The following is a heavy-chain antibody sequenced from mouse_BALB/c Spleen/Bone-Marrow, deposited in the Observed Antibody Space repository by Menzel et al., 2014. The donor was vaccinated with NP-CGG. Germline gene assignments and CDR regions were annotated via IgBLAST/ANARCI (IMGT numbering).Heavy chain of an antibody. CDR2: ISSGGST. CDR3: ARGSDYGSSYDAMDY. V-gene: IGHV5-6-5*01. J-gene: IGHJ4*01. D-gene: IGHD1-1*01. CDR1: GFTFSSYA. Sequence: EVKLVESGGGLVKPGGSLKLSCAASGFTFSSYAMSWVRQTPEKRLEWVASISSGGSTYYPDSVKGRFTISRDNARNILYLQMSSLRSEDTAMYYCARGSDYGSSYDAMDYWGQGTSVTVSS.